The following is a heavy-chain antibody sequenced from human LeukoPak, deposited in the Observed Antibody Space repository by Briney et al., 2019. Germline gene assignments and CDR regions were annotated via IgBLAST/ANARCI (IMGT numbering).Heavy chain of an antibody. Sequence: SETLSLTCAVYGGSFSGYYWSWIRQPPGEGLEWIGEINHSGSTNYNPSLKSRVTISVDTSKNQFSLKLSSVTAADTAVYYCARLGVYYYYMDVWGKGTTVTVSS. CDR1: GGSFSGYY. CDR3: ARLGVYYYYMDV. D-gene: IGHD3-16*01. CDR2: INHSGST. V-gene: IGHV4-34*01. J-gene: IGHJ6*03.